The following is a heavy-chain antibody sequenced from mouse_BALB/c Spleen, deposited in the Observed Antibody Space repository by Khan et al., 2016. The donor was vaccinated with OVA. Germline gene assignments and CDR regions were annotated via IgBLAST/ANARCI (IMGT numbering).Heavy chain of an antibody. J-gene: IGHJ2*01. CDR3: ARSYFYGYYFDQ. CDR1: GFTFSSFG. Sequence: EVQRVESGGGLVQPGGSRKLSCVASGFTFSSFGMHWVRQAPEKGLEWVAYISGDSSTIYYTDTVKGRFTISRDNPNNTLFLQMTSLRSEDMAMYYCARSYFYGYYFDQWGQGTTLTVSS. CDR2: ISGDSSTI. V-gene: IGHV5-17*02. D-gene: IGHD1-1*01.